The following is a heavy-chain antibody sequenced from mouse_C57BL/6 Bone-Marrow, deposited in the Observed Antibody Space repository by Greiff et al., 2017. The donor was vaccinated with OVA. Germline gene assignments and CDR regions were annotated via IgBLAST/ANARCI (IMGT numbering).Heavy chain of an antibody. D-gene: IGHD1-1*01. CDR2: IYPGNSDT. CDR3: TTNPTVVALYWFDY. V-gene: IGHV1-5*01. J-gene: IGHJ2*01. Sequence: VQLQQSGTVLARPGASVKMSCKTSGYTFTRYWMHWVKQRPGQGLEWIGAIYPGNSDTSYNQKFKGKAKLTAVTSASTAYMELSSLTNDDSAVYYCTTNPTVVALYWFDYWGQGTTLTVSS. CDR1: GYTFTRYW.